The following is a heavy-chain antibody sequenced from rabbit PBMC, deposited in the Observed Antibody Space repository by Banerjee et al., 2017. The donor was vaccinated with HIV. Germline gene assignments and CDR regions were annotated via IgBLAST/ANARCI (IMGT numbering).Heavy chain of an antibody. J-gene: IGHJ4*01. Sequence: LQESGGGLFQPGGSLTLTCTASGFDFISNTMCWVRQAPGKGPEWIACIYNGDGSTHYASWAKGRFTISKTSSTTVTLQMTSLTAADTATYFCARAGDAGYAPYGFCALWGPGTLVTDS. CDR2: IYNGDGST. CDR3: ARAGDAGYAPYGFCAL. V-gene: IGHV1S47*01. D-gene: IGHD6-1*01. CDR1: GFDFISNT.